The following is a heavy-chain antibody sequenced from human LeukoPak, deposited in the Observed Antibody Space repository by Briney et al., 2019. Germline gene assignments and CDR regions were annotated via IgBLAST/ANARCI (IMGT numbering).Heavy chain of an antibody. Sequence: GGSLRLSCAASGFDFTKYAMSWVRRAPARGLEWVSSINGGGERFYADSVKGRFTLSRDDSRNTVYLQLNNLRVEDTAVYYCAKANWLSNADAVWWGQGTLVTVSS. CDR2: INGGGER. J-gene: IGHJ4*02. CDR3: AKANWLSNADAVW. D-gene: IGHD1-1*01. CDR1: GFDFTKYA. V-gene: IGHV3-23*01.